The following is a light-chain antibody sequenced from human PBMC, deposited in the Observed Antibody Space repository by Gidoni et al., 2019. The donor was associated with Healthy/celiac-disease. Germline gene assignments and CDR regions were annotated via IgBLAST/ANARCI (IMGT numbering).Light chain of an antibody. CDR3: QQYKSYAWT. Sequence: DIQMTQSPSTLSASVGDRVTITCRGSQSISSWLAWYNQKPGKAPKLLIYKAASLESGVPSRFSGSGYGKEFTLTISSLQPDDFATYYCQQYKSYAWTLXXXTKVEIK. CDR2: KAA. J-gene: IGKJ1*01. V-gene: IGKV1-5*03. CDR1: QSISSW.